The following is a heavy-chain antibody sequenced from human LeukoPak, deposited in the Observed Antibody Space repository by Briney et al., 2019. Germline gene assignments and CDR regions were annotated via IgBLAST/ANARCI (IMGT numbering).Heavy chain of an antibody. Sequence: AASVKVSCKASGYTFTSYDINWVRQAPGQGLEWMGWMNPNSGNTGYAQKFQGRVTMTRNTSISTAYMELNSLRSEDTAVYYCARGPAYNWNYGPYYYYMDVWGKGTTVTVSS. V-gene: IGHV1-8*01. J-gene: IGHJ6*03. CDR3: ARGPAYNWNYGPYYYYMDV. D-gene: IGHD1-7*01. CDR2: MNPNSGNT. CDR1: GYTFTSYD.